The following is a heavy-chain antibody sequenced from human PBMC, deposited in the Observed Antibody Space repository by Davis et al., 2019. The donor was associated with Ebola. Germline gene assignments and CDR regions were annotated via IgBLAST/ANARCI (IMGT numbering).Heavy chain of an antibody. Sequence: PGGSLRLSCAASGFTFSRFGMHWVRQAPGKGLEWVAVISSDGSSKYYADSVKGRFTISRDNSKNTLYLQINSLRAEDTAVYYCPPPLALTELLAFDVWGQGTMVTVSS. J-gene: IGHJ3*01. CDR3: PPPLALTELLAFDV. V-gene: IGHV3-30*03. D-gene: IGHD1-26*01. CDR2: ISSDGSSK. CDR1: GFTFSRFG.